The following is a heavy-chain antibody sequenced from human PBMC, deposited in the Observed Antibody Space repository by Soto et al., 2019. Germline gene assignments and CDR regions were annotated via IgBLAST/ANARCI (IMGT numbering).Heavy chain of an antibody. V-gene: IGHV3-33*01. CDR2: SWHDGSQK. Sequence: QVQVVESGGGVVQPGRSLRLSCAASGFNFSAYAMHWVRQAPGKGLEWVAVSWHDGSQKYYADSVKGRFTISRDNSKNTLFLQMNRMRGEDTGLFYCARDTRSYGYAFYYNSGMDVWGQGTTVTVS. D-gene: IGHD5-18*01. J-gene: IGHJ6*02. CDR3: ARDTRSYGYAFYYNSGMDV. CDR1: GFNFSAYA.